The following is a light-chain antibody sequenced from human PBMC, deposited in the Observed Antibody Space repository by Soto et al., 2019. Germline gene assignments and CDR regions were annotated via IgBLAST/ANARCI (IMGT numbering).Light chain of an antibody. Sequence: TQSPCTQLSTPGERSTVTFGASQSVRSNLAWYQQKPGQAPRLLIYGASTRATGIPGRFIGSRSGTDFTFTITSLQSEDIATYYCQQYKIWPRTFGQGTKVDIK. CDR2: GAS. CDR3: QQYKIWPRT. CDR1: QSVRSN. V-gene: IGKV3-15*01. J-gene: IGKJ1*01.